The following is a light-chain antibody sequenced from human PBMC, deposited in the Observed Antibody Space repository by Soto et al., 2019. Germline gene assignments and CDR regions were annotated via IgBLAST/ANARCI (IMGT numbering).Light chain of an antibody. Sequence: QPVLTQPPSVSGAPGQRVTISCTGSSSNIGAGYDVHWYQQRPGTAPKLLIFGNINRPSGVPDRFSGSKSGTSASLAITGLQAEDEGDYYRQSYDSTLSARYVFGTGTQLTVL. CDR3: QSYDSTLSARYV. J-gene: IGLJ1*01. CDR1: SSNIGAGYD. V-gene: IGLV1-40*01. CDR2: GNI.